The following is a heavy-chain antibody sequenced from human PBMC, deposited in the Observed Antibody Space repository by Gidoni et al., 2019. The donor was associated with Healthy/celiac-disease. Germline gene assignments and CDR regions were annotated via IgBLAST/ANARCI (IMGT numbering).Heavy chain of an antibody. D-gene: IGHD3-3*01. CDR3: ARGITIFGGTFDY. Sequence: QVQLVQSGAEVKKPGASVKVSCQASGYTFTSYAMHWVRQAPGQRLEWMGWINAGNGNTKYSQKFQGRVTITRDTSASTAYMELSSLRSEDTAVYYCARGITIFGGTFDYWGQGTLVTVSS. J-gene: IGHJ4*02. V-gene: IGHV1-3*01. CDR2: INAGNGNT. CDR1: GYTFTSYA.